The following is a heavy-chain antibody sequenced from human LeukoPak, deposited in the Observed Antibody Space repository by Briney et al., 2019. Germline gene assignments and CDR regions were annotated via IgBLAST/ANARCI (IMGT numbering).Heavy chain of an antibody. CDR1: GGSFSGYY. CDR2: IGHSGST. D-gene: IGHD2-2*01. J-gene: IGHJ6*02. V-gene: IGHV4-34*01. Sequence: SETLSLTCAVYGGSFSGYYRSWIRQPPGKGLEWIGEIGHSGSTYYNPSLKSRVTISVDTSNNQFSLKLSSVTAADTAVYYCARDPIVVVPAARGVDYYYYGMDVWGQGTTVTVSS. CDR3: ARDPIVVVPAARGVDYYYYGMDV.